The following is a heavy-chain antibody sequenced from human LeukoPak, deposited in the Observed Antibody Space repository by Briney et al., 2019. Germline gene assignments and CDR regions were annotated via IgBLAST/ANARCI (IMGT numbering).Heavy chain of an antibody. CDR1: GGSISSSSYY. CDR3: ARGYDSSAYYPFNY. J-gene: IGHJ4*02. D-gene: IGHD3-22*01. CDR2: IYYNGVT. Sequence: SETLSLTCTVSGGSISSSSYYWGWIRQPPGKGLEWIGHIYYNGVTNSNPSLKSRVTISVNTSKNQFSLRLSSVTAADTAVYYCARGYDSSAYYPFNYWGQGTLVTVSS. V-gene: IGHV4-61*05.